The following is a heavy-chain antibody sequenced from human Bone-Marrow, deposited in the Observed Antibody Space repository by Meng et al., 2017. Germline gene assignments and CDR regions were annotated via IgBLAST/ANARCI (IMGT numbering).Heavy chain of an antibody. CDR1: GGSISSYY. CDR2: IYYSGST. Sequence: SETLSLTCTVSGGSISSYYWSWIRQPPGKGLEWIGYIYYSGSTNYNPSLKSRVTISVATSKNQFSLKLSSVTAADTAVYYCARILLRYFDWLPEYYFDYWGQGTLVTVSS. D-gene: IGHD3-9*01. CDR3: ARILLRYFDWLPEYYFDY. J-gene: IGHJ4*02. V-gene: IGHV4-59*01.